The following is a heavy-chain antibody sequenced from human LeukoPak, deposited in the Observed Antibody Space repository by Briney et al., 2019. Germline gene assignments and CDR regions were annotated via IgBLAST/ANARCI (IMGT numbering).Heavy chain of an antibody. CDR1: GFTFSNYA. Sequence: PGGSLRLSCAASGFTFSNYAMTWVRQAPGKGLEWVSAISDSGGDTNYADSVKGRFTISRDNSKNMLYLQMNSLRAEDTAVYYCAKGTYCGGDCFAFFGYWGQGTLVTVSS. CDR3: AKGTYCGGDCFAFFGY. J-gene: IGHJ4*02. D-gene: IGHD2-21*02. V-gene: IGHV3-23*01. CDR2: ISDSGGDT.